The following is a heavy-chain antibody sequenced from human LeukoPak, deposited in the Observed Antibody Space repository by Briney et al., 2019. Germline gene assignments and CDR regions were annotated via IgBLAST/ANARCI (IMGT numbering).Heavy chain of an antibody. CDR2: INSDGSST. CDR3: ARGPPYGSGSYYPGDY. Sequence: GGSLRLSCAASGFTFSSHWMHWVRQAPGKGLVWASRINSDGSSTSYADSVKGRFTISRDNAKNTLYLQMNSLRAEDTAVYYCARGPPYGSGSYYPGDYWGQGTLVTVSS. J-gene: IGHJ4*02. V-gene: IGHV3-74*01. D-gene: IGHD3-10*01. CDR1: GFTFSSHW.